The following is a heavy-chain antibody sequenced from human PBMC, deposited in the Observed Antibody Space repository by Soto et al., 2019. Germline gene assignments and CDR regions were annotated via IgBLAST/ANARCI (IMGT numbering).Heavy chain of an antibody. Sequence: QVQLQESGPGLVKPSETLSLTCTVSGASVSSGNYYWSWIRQPPGKGLECIGYISYSGSTNYNPSLKXXVXMXXDTSKNQFSLKLSSVTAADTAVYYCARGSGSYYAYWGQGTLVTVSS. J-gene: IGHJ4*02. CDR1: GASVSSGNYY. V-gene: IGHV4-61*01. CDR2: ISYSGST. D-gene: IGHD1-26*01. CDR3: ARGSGSYYAY.